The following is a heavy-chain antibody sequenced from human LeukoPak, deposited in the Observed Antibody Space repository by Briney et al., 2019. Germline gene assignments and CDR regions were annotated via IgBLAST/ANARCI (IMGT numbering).Heavy chain of an antibody. CDR3: ARPNRRCSGGSCYPWAFDI. Sequence: ASVKVSCKASGYTFTSYGISWVRQAPGQGLEWMGWISAYNGNTNYAQKLQGRVTITRNTSISTAYMELSSLRSEDTAVYYCARPNRRCSGGSCYPWAFDIWGQGTMVTVSS. V-gene: IGHV1-18*01. D-gene: IGHD2-15*01. J-gene: IGHJ3*02. CDR1: GYTFTSYG. CDR2: ISAYNGNT.